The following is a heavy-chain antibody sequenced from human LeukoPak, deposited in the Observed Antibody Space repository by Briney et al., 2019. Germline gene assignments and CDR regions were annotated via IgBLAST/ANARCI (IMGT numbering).Heavy chain of an antibody. CDR3: ARDRDGSGWYGPPGGDY. CDR2: INPSGGST. CDR1: GYTFTSYY. V-gene: IGHV1-46*01. Sequence: ASVKVSCKASGYTFTSYYMHWVRQAPGQGLEWMGIINPSGGSTSYAQKFQGRVTMTRDTSTSTVYMELSSLRSEDTAVYYCARDRDGSGWYGPPGGDYWGQGTLVTVSS. J-gene: IGHJ4*02. D-gene: IGHD6-19*01.